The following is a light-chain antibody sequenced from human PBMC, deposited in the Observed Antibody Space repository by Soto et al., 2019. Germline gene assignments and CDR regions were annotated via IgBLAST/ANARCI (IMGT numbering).Light chain of an antibody. CDR3: QQYNNWPRT. V-gene: IGKV3-15*01. CDR2: DSS. CDR1: ESVLGN. J-gene: IGKJ1*01. Sequence: EILLSHSPATLSVSPGERVTLSCRASESVLGNLAWYRQRPGQSPILLIYDSSPRATGIPARFGGSGAGKEFTLTISSLQSEDFAMYYCQQYNNWPRTFGQGTKVDIK.